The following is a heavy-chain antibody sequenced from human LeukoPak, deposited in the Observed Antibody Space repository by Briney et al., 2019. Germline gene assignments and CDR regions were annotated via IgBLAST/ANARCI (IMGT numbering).Heavy chain of an antibody. Sequence: ASVKVSCKTSGYTFINFYIHRVRQAPGQGPEWMGWINPQNGDTDYADNFQGRVTMTGDTSITTVYMELRRLKSDDSAVYYCARGDIVIVPGANWFDPWGQGTLVTVSS. CDR1: GYTFINFY. D-gene: IGHD2-2*01. V-gene: IGHV1-2*02. CDR2: INPQNGDT. J-gene: IGHJ5*02. CDR3: ARGDIVIVPGANWFDP.